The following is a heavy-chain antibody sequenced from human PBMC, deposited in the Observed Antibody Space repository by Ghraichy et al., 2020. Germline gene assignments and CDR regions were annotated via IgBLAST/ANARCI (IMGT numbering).Heavy chain of an antibody. Sequence: GESLNISCGASGFTFSDYVMNWVRQAPGKGLEWVSAISGSGDDTYYADSVKGRFTITRDNYKNTVYLQMSSLRAEDSSLYYCTKNRVGTTRGGDFWGQGTLVSVSS. J-gene: IGHJ4*02. D-gene: IGHD1-26*01. CDR3: TKNRVGTTRGGDF. V-gene: IGHV3-23*01. CDR2: ISGSGDDT. CDR1: GFTFSDYV.